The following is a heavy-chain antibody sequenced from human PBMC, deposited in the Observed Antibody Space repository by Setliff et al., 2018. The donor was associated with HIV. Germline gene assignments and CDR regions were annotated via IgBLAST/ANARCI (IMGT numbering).Heavy chain of an antibody. CDR2: TKYDGSES. V-gene: IGHV3-7*03. J-gene: IGHJ4*02. D-gene: IGHD6-13*01. CDR1: GLTFNRYW. CDR3: ARVLMGIAAADEKLDY. Sequence: GGSLRLSCVASGLTFNRYWMSWVRQVPGKGLEWVSNTKYDGSESYYVDSVKGRFIASTDNAKNSLFLQMSSLRAEDTAVYYCARVLMGIAAADEKLDYWGQGTLVTVSS.